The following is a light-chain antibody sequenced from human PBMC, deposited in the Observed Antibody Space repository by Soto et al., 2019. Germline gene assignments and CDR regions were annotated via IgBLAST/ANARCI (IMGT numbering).Light chain of an antibody. V-gene: IGLV2-14*01. CDR2: EVS. Sequence: QSALTQPASVSGSPGQSITIYCTGTSSDVGGYNYVSWYQQHPGKAPKLMIYEVSNRPSGVSNRFSGSKSGNTASLTISGLQAEDEADYYCSSYTSSSTLEVFGVGTKVTVL. CDR3: SSYTSSSTLEV. CDR1: SSDVGGYNY. J-gene: IGLJ2*01.